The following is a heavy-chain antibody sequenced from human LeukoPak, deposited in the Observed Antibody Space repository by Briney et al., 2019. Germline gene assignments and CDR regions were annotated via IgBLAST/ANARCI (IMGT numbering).Heavy chain of an antibody. CDR3: AKNRYQQLVQLIDY. J-gene: IGHJ4*02. CDR1: GFSFSRYA. Sequence: GGSLRLSCAASGFSFSRYAMSWVRQAPGKGPEWVSAISGSGDKTYYADSVKGRFTISRDNSKNTLYLQMNSLRAEDTAVYYCAKNRYQQLVQLIDYWGQGTLVTVSS. D-gene: IGHD6-13*01. CDR2: ISGSGDKT. V-gene: IGHV3-23*01.